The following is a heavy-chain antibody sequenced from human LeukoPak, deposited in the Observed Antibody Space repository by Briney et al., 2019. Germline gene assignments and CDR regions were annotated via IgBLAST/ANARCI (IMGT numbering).Heavy chain of an antibody. CDR1: GFTVSSNY. J-gene: IGHJ4*02. Sequence: GGSLRLSCAASGFTVSSNYMSWVRQAPGKGLEWVSVIYSGGSTYYADSVKGRFTISRDNSKNTLYLQMNSLRAEDTAVYYCARGYGYYYDSSGIDYWGQGTLVTVSS. CDR3: ARGYGYYYDSSGIDY. V-gene: IGHV3-66*01. CDR2: IYSGGST. D-gene: IGHD3-22*01.